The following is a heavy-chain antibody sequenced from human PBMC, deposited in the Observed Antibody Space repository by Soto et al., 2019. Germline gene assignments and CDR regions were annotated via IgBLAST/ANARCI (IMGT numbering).Heavy chain of an antibody. J-gene: IGHJ6*02. D-gene: IGHD3-10*02. CDR1: GYTFTGYY. Sequence: VQLVQSGAEVKKPGASVKVSCKASGYTFTGYYMHWVRQAPGQGLEWLGWINPNSGGTNYAKKSQGWVTMASDESISTAYVELSRLSSERTAVYYCACSGPWRHYYYGMDVWGQGTTVTVSS. CDR3: ACSGPWRHYYYGMDV. CDR2: INPNSGGT. V-gene: IGHV1-2*04.